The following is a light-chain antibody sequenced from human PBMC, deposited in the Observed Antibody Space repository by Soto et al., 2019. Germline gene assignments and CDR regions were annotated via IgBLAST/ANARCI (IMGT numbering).Light chain of an antibody. CDR2: RNN. J-gene: IGLJ3*02. Sequence: QSVLTHPPSVSGAPGKRVPISCTGNSSNIGAGHDVHWYQQPPGTAPKLLIFRNNKRASGVPGRFSGARSGTSASLAITRLQTGDEADYYCHSFDSNLSGWVFGGGTKLTVL. CDR1: SSNIGAGHD. V-gene: IGLV1-40*01. CDR3: HSFDSNLSGWV.